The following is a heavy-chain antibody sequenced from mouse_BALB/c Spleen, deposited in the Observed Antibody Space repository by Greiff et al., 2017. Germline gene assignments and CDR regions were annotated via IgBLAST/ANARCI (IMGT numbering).Heavy chain of an antibody. Sequence: VQRVESGPGLVAPSQSLSITCPVSGFSLTSYGVHWVRQPPGTGLELLGVIWVGGSTNSNSALMSRLSISKDNSKSQVFLRMNSLQTDDTAMYYCARDYGGFAEWGKGTLVNVAA. CDR3: ARDYGGFAE. D-gene: IGHD1-1*02. J-gene: IGHJ3*01. CDR2: IWVGGST. V-gene: IGHV2-9*02. CDR1: GFSLTSYG.